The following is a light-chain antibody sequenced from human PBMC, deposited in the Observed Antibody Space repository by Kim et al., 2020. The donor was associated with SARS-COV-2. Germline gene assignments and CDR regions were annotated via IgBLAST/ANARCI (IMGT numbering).Light chain of an antibody. CDR1: NSNIGTNY. CDR3: AAWDDSLSGWV. Sequence: QSVLTQPPSASGTPGQRVTISCSGTNSNIGTNYVYWYQQLPGTAPKLLISRNSQRPSGVPDRFSGSRSDTAASLAISGLRSDDEGDYYCAAWDDSLSGWVFGRGTKLTVL. J-gene: IGLJ3*02. V-gene: IGLV1-47*01. CDR2: RNS.